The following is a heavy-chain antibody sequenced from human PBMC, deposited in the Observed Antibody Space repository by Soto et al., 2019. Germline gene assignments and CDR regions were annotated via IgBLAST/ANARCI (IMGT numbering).Heavy chain of an antibody. CDR1: GFSFSKYA. CDR2: ITGSGGTI. Sequence: DVQLLESGGGLVQPGGSLRLSCEASGFSFSKYAMVWVRQAPGKGQEWVSGITGSGGTIEHAASVKGRFTISRDNSKNRVNLKMNSRGAGDTAWYYCAKPAVAGAGLWLVSGWAQEPLVTFS. V-gene: IGHV3-23*01. CDR3: AKPAVAGAGLWLVSG. J-gene: IGHJ4*02. D-gene: IGHD2-15*01.